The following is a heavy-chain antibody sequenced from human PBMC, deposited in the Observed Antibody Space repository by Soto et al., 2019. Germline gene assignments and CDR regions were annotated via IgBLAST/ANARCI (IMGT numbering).Heavy chain of an antibody. CDR1: GFTFSSYA. CDR2: ISYDGSNK. V-gene: IGHV3-30-3*01. CDR3: AREGQYYYGPAGHFDS. J-gene: IGHJ4*02. D-gene: IGHD3-10*01. Sequence: QVQLVESGGGVVQPGRSLRLSCAASGFTFSSYAMHWVRQAPGKGLEWVAVISYDGSNKYYADSVKGRFTISRDNSKNXLYLQMNSLRAEDTAVYYCAREGQYYYGPAGHFDSWGQGTLVTVSS.